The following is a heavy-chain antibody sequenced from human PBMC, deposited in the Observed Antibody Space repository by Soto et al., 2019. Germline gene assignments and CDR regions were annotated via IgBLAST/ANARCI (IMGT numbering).Heavy chain of an antibody. J-gene: IGHJ4*02. CDR2: IDPSDSYT. V-gene: IGHV5-10-1*01. Sequence: GESPKISCKGSGYSFTNYWISWVRQMPGKGLEWMGRIDPSDSYTNYSPSFQGHVTISADKSIRKVYLQWSSLKASDTAMYHCARGDSSGYYLDYWGQETLVTVSS. D-gene: IGHD3-22*01. CDR3: ARGDSSGYYLDY. CDR1: GYSFTNYW.